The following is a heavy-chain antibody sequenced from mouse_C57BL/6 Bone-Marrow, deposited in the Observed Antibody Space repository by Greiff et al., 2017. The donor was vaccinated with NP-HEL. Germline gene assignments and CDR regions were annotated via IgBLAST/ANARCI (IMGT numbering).Heavy chain of an antibody. CDR1: GFSFNTYA. V-gene: IGHV10-1*01. J-gene: IGHJ3*01. Sequence: EVKLEESGGGLVQPKGSLKLSCAASGFSFNTYAMNWVRQAPGKGLEWVARIRSKSNNYATYYADSVKDRFTISRDDSESMLYLQMNNLKTEDTAMYYCVRQEGLRFAYWGQGTLVTVSA. CDR3: VRQEGLRFAY. D-gene: IGHD2-13*01. CDR2: IRSKSNNYAT.